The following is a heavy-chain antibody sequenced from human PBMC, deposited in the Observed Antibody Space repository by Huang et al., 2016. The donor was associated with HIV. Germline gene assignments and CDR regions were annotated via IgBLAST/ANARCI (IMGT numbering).Heavy chain of an antibody. D-gene: IGHD1-7*01. CDR1: TFTFGAYW. CDR2: IKQDESEK. Sequence: VESGGRSVQQGGSIKLSCVGSTFTFGAYWMSWVRQPPGKGLEWVANIKQDESEKYYVDSGKGRFNISRDNARKVLFLEMDDLRVEDTAIYFCATKTAGMDIWGQGTTVTVSS. V-gene: IGHV3-7*01. J-gene: IGHJ6*02. CDR3: ATKTAGMDI.